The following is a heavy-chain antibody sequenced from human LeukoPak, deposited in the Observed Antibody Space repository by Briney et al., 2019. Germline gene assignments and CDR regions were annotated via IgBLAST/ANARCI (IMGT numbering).Heavy chain of an antibody. D-gene: IGHD3-3*01. Sequence: NPSETLSLTCTVSGVSISSYYWSWLRQPPGKGLEWLGYIYYSGSTNYNPSLKSRVTISVDTSKNQFSLKLSSVTAADTAVYYCARDKGWSSYWYFDLWGRGTLVTVSS. CDR3: ARDKGWSSYWYFDL. CDR2: IYYSGST. CDR1: GVSISSYY. V-gene: IGHV4-59*01. J-gene: IGHJ2*01.